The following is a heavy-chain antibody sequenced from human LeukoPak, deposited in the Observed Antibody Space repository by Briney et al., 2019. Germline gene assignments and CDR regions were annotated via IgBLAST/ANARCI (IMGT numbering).Heavy chain of an antibody. D-gene: IGHD3-9*01. CDR1: GFTFSSYA. Sequence: GGSLRLSCAASGFTFSSYAMSWVRQAPGKGLEWVSAVSGSGGSTYYADSVKGRFTISRDNSKNTLYLQMNSLRAEDTAVYYCAKDNEITYYDILTGLWYFDYWGQGTLVTVSS. V-gene: IGHV3-23*01. CDR2: VSGSGGST. J-gene: IGHJ4*02. CDR3: AKDNEITYYDILTGLWYFDY.